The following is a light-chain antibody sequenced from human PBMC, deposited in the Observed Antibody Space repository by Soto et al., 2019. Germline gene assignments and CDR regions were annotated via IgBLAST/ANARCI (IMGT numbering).Light chain of an antibody. V-gene: IGKV1-39*01. CDR2: AAS. J-gene: IGKJ1*01. Sequence: DIQMTQSPSSLSASVGDRVTITCRASQSISSYLNWYQQKPGKAPTLLIDAASSLQSGVPSRCSSSGSGTDFTLTISSLQPEDVATYYCQQRYSTPRTFGQGTKVEIK. CDR1: QSISSY. CDR3: QQRYSTPRT.